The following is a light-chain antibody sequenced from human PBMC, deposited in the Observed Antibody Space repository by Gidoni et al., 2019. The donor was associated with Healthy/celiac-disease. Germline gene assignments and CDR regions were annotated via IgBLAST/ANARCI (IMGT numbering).Light chain of an antibody. J-gene: IGKJ2*01. CDR2: KAS. CDR3: KQYNSYGAT. CDR1: QSISSW. Sequence: DIQMTQSPSTLSASVGDSVTITCRASQSISSWLAWYQQKPGKAPKLLIYKASSLESGVPSRFSGSGSGTEFTLTISSLQPDDFATYYCKQYNSYGATFGQGTKLEIK. V-gene: IGKV1-5*03.